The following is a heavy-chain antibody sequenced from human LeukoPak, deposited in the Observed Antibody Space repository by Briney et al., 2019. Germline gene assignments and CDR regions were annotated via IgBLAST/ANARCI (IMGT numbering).Heavy chain of an antibody. Sequence: GGSLRLSCAASGFTFSSHAMSWVRQAPEKGLEWVSSITNDNYDTFYADSVKGRFTISRDESKNTLYLQMKSLRAEDTAVYYCARDKIVGATNFDYWGQGTLVTVSS. CDR3: ARDKIVGATNFDY. CDR2: ITNDNYDT. V-gene: IGHV3-23*01. D-gene: IGHD1-26*01. J-gene: IGHJ4*02. CDR1: GFTFSSHA.